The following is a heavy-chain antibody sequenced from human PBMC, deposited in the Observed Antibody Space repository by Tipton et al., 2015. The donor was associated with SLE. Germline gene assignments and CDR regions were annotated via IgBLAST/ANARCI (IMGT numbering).Heavy chain of an antibody. CDR1: GFTFSSYA. J-gene: IGHJ4*02. V-gene: IGHV3-23*01. CDR3: ARLKYSSSWYYDY. D-gene: IGHD6-13*01. Sequence: SLRLSCAASGFTFSSYAMSWVRQAPGKGLEWVSAISGSGGSTYYADSVKGRFTISRDNSKNTLYLQMNSLRAEDTAVYYCARLKYSSSWYYDYWGQGTLVTVSS. CDR2: ISGSGGST.